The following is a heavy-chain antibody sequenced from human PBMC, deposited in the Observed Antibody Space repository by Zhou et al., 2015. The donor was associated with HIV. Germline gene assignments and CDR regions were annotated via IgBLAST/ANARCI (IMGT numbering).Heavy chain of an antibody. J-gene: IGHJ5*02. CDR2: MNPNSGNT. Sequence: QVQLVQSGAEVKKPGASVKVSCKASGYTFTSYDINWVRQATGQGLEWMGWMNPNSGNTGYAQKFQGRVTMTTDTSTSTAYMELSSLRSEDTAVYYCARDARYSSSWPLHPWGQGTLVTVSS. D-gene: IGHD6-13*01. V-gene: IGHV1-8*01. CDR1: GYTFTSYD. CDR3: ARDARYSSSWPLHP.